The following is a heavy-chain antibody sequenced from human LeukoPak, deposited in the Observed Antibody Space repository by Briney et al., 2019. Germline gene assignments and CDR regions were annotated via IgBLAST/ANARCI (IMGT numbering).Heavy chain of an antibody. CDR2: IKQDGSEK. CDR1: EFTFPMYW. V-gene: IGHV3-7*01. D-gene: IGHD2-15*01. J-gene: IGHJ3*02. CDR3: ARHRNGGSQDDAFDI. Sequence: GGSLRLSCAASEFTFPMYWMSWVRQAPGRGLEWVADIKQDGSEKYYVDSVKGRFTISRQNAKKSLFLQMNSLRAEDTAVYYCARHRNGGSQDDAFDIWGQGTMVTVSS.